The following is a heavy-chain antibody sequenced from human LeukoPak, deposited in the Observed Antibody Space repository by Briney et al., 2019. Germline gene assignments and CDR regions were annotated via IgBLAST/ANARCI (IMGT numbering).Heavy chain of an antibody. J-gene: IGHJ4*02. Sequence: ASVKVSCKASGYTFTSYDINWVRQATGQGLEWMGWMNPNSGNTGYAQKFQGRVTMTRNTSISTAYMELSSLRSGDTAVYYCARRRYYYDSSGYYFYYFDYWGQGTLVTVSS. V-gene: IGHV1-8*01. CDR2: MNPNSGNT. CDR1: GYTFTSYD. CDR3: ARRRYYYDSSGYYFYYFDY. D-gene: IGHD3-22*01.